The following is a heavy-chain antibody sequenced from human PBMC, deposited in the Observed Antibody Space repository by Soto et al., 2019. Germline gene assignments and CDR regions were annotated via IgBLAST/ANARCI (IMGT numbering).Heavy chain of an antibody. V-gene: IGHV1-69*13. Sequence: SVKVSCKASGGTSSSYAISRVRQAPGQGLEWMGGIIPIFGTANYAQKFQGRVTITADESTSTAYMELSSLRSEDTAVYYCARDIPSIAARPSGLLDYWGQGTLVTVSS. D-gene: IGHD6-6*01. CDR2: IIPIFGTA. CDR1: GGTSSSYA. J-gene: IGHJ4*02. CDR3: ARDIPSIAARPSGLLDY.